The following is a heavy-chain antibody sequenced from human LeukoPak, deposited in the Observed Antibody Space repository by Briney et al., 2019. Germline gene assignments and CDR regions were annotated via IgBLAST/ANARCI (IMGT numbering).Heavy chain of an antibody. Sequence: GGSLRLSCAASGFSFRSYGMHWVRQAPGKGLEWVAVISYDGSNKYYADSVKGRFTISRDNSKNTLYLQMNSLRAEDTAVYYCARGETTTALDYWGQGTLVTVSS. V-gene: IGHV3-30*03. CDR3: ARGETTTALDY. D-gene: IGHD4-17*01. J-gene: IGHJ4*02. CDR1: GFSFRSYG. CDR2: ISYDGSNK.